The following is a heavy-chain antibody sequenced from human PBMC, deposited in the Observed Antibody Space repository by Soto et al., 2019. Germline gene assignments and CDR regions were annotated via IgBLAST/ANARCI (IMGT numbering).Heavy chain of an antibody. CDR2: ISGSGGST. CDR3: ANGAGLTGYYSYYMDV. V-gene: IGHV3-23*01. J-gene: IGHJ6*03. D-gene: IGHD3-9*01. Sequence: GGSLRLSCAASGFTFSSYAMSWVRQAPGKGLEWVSAISGSGGSTYYADSVKGRFTISRDNSKNTLYLQMNSLRAEDTAVYYCANGAGLTGYYSYYMDVWGKGTTVTVSS. CDR1: GFTFSSYA.